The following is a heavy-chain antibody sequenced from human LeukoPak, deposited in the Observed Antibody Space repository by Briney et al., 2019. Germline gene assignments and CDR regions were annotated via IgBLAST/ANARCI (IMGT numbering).Heavy chain of an antibody. V-gene: IGHV3-33*01. CDR1: GFIFNSYG. Sequence: GKSLRLSCAASGFIFNSYGMHWVRQAPGKGLEWVAVIWHDGSSKCYAASVKGRFTISRDNSKTPLYLQMNSLRAEDTAVYYCARDSLGGDYWGQGTLVTVSS. CDR2: IWHDGSSK. D-gene: IGHD3-16*01. CDR3: ARDSLGGDY. J-gene: IGHJ4*02.